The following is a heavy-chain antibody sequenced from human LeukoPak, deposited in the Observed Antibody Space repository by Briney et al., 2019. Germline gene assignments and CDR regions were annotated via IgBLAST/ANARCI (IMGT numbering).Heavy chain of an antibody. V-gene: IGHV4-4*02. CDR2: IYHSGST. D-gene: IGHD6-13*01. Sequence: SETLSLTCAVSGGSVSNNDWWSWVRQPPGKVLELIGEIYHSGSTKYNPSLKSRVTISVDKSKNQFSLKLSSVTAADTAVYYCARSPIAAASTEYFQPWGQGTLVTVSS. CDR3: ARSPIAAASTEYFQP. J-gene: IGHJ1*01. CDR1: GGSVSNNDW.